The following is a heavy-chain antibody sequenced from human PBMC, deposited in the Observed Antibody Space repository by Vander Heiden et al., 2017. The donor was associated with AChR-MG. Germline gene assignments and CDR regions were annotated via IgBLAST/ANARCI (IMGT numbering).Heavy chain of an antibody. CDR1: GFTFSSYA. CDR2: ISYDGSNK. V-gene: IGHV3-30-3*01. Sequence: QVQLVESGGGVVQPGRSLRLSCAASGFTFSSYAMHWVRQAPGKGLEWVAVISYDGSNKYYADSVKGRFTISRDNSKNTLYLQMNSLRAEDTAEYYCERGQHNWNAGSYWGQGTLVTVSS. D-gene: IGHD1-20*01. CDR3: ERGQHNWNAGSY. J-gene: IGHJ4*02.